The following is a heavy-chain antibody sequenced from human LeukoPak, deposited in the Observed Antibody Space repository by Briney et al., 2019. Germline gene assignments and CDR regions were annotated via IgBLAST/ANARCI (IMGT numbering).Heavy chain of an antibody. Sequence: PGGSLRLSCAASGFTFSSYGMHWVRQAPGKGLEWVAVIWYDGSNKYYADSVKGRFTISRDNSKNTLHLQMNSLRAEDTAVYYCARESIMNTFGGVIGFDYWGQGTLVTVSS. CDR2: IWYDGSNK. D-gene: IGHD3-16*02. J-gene: IGHJ4*02. CDR1: GFTFSSYG. CDR3: ARESIMNTFGGVIGFDY. V-gene: IGHV3-33*01.